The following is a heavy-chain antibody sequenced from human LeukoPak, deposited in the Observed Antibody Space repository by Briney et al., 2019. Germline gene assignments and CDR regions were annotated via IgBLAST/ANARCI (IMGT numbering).Heavy chain of an antibody. CDR3: ARRITMVRGAKNWYFDL. V-gene: IGHV4-61*05. Sequence: PSETLSLTCTVSSGSISTSNYYWGWVRQPPGKALEWIGNIFYSGSTNYNPSLKSRVTISVDTSKNQFSLKLSSVTAADTAVYYCARRITMVRGAKNWYFDLWGRGTLVTVSS. J-gene: IGHJ2*01. CDR1: SGSISTSNYY. CDR2: IFYSGST. D-gene: IGHD3-10*01.